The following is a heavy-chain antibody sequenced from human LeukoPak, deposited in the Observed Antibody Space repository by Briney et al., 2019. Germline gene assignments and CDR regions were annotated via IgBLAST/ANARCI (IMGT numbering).Heavy chain of an antibody. J-gene: IGHJ4*02. V-gene: IGHV3-23*01. CDR1: GFTFSSYA. D-gene: IGHD3-10*01. CDR2: ISGSGVTT. Sequence: GGSLRLSCVASGFTFSSYAMSWVRQAPGKGLEWVSAISGSGVTTHYAGSVKGRFSISRDNSKNTLYLQMNSLRAEDTAVYYCARSPDGVDNWGQGTLVTVSS. CDR3: ARSPDGVDN.